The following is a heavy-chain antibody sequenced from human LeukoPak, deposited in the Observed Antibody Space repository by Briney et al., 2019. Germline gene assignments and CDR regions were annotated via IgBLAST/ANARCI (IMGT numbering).Heavy chain of an antibody. CDR1: GYSISSGSYY. CDR2: IYTSGST. CDR3: ASSSFRRAVGAGDY. Sequence: PSETLSLTCTVSGYSISSGSYYWSWIRQPAGKGLGWIGRIYTSGSTNYNPSLKSRVTISVDTSKNQFSLKLSSVTAADTAVYYCASSSFRRAVGAGDYWGQGTLVTVSS. V-gene: IGHV4-61*02. D-gene: IGHD1-26*01. J-gene: IGHJ4*02.